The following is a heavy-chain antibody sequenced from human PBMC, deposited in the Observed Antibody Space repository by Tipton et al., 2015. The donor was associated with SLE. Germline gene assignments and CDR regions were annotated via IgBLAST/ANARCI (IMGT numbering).Heavy chain of an antibody. CDR2: MYYSGST. Sequence: TLSLTCSVSGVSISTYYWSWIRQPPGKGLEWIGYMYYSGSTTYNPSLKSRVTISIDTSKNQFSLKLNTVTAADTAVYYCARDLSGECDFWGQGTMVTVSS. D-gene: IGHD3-10*01. CDR3: ARDLSGECDF. CDR1: GVSISTYY. J-gene: IGHJ4*02. V-gene: IGHV4-59*01.